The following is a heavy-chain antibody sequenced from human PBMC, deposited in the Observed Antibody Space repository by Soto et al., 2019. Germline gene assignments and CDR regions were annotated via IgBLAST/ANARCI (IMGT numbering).Heavy chain of an antibody. D-gene: IGHD3-3*01. J-gene: IGHJ4*02. CDR1: GFTFSSYW. V-gene: IGHV3-23*01. CDR3: AKAGGAYYDFWSGYYYFDF. Sequence: PGGSLRLSCAASGFTFSSYWMHWVRQAPGKGLEWVSAISGSGGSTYYADSVKGRFTISRDNSKNTLYLQMNSLRAEDTAVYYCAKAGGAYYDFWSGYYYFDFWGQGTLVTVSS. CDR2: ISGSGGST.